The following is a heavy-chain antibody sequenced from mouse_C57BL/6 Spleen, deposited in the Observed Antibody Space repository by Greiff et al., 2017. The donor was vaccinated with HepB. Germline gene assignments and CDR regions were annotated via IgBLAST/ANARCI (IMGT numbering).Heavy chain of an antibody. J-gene: IGHJ1*03. CDR3: ASYPSHWYFDV. CDR2: ISSGSSTI. V-gene: IGHV5-17*01. CDR1: GFTFSDYG. Sequence: VQLKESGGGLVKPGGSLKLSCAASGFTFSDYGMHWVRQAPEKGLEWVAYISSGSSTIYYADTVKGRFTISRDNAKNTLFLQMTSLRSEDTAMYYCASYPSHWYFDVWGTGTTVTVSS.